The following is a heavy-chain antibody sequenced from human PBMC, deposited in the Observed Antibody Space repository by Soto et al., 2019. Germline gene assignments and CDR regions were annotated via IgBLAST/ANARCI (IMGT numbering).Heavy chain of an antibody. CDR2: IIPIFGTA. V-gene: IGHV1-69*13. CDR3: ARDSLSRYYYYYGMDV. J-gene: IGHJ6*02. CDR1: GGTFSSYA. Sequence: SVKVSCKASGGTFSSYAISWVRQAPGQGLEWMGGIIPIFGTANYAQKFQGRVTITADESTSTAYMELSSLRSEDTAVYYCARDSLSRYYYYYGMDVWGQGTTVTVSS.